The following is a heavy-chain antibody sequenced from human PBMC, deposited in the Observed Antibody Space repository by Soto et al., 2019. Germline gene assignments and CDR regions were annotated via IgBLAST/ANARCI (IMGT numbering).Heavy chain of an antibody. J-gene: IGHJ4*02. D-gene: IGHD6-19*01. CDR3: ARGSHSPGIAVAGYYY. CDR2: IIPNNGKT. V-gene: IGHV1-18*01. Sequence: ASVKVSCKASGYTFTSYGISWVRQAPGQGLEWMEWIIPNNGKTNYAQKFQGRVTITADASTSTAYMELSRLTSEDTAMYYCARGSHSPGIAVAGYYYWGQGTLVTVSS. CDR1: GYTFTSYG.